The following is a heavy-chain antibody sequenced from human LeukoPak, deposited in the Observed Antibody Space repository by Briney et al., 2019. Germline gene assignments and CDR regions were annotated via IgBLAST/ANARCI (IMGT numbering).Heavy chain of an antibody. Sequence: GGSLRLSSAASGFTFSSYAMSWVRQAPGKGLEWVSAISGSGGSTYYADSVKGRFTISRDNSKNTLYLQMNSLRAEDTAVYYCAKLRTIWFGELLDKTIDYWGQGTLVTVSS. V-gene: IGHV3-23*01. J-gene: IGHJ4*02. D-gene: IGHD3-10*01. CDR2: ISGSGGST. CDR1: GFTFSSYA. CDR3: AKLRTIWFGELLDKTIDY.